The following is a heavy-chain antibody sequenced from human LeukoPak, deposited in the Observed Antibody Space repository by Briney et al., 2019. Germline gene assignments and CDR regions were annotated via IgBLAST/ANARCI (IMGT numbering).Heavy chain of an antibody. V-gene: IGHV4-59*08. J-gene: IGHJ3*01. Sequence: PSETLSLTCAVYGGSFSGYYWSWIRQPPGKGLEWIGDIYYSGSTNYNPSLKSRVTISVDTSKNQFSLRLSSVTAADTAVYYCARRFDLWGQGTMVTVSS. D-gene: IGHD3-10*01. CDR2: IYYSGST. CDR1: GGSFSGYY. CDR3: ARRFDL.